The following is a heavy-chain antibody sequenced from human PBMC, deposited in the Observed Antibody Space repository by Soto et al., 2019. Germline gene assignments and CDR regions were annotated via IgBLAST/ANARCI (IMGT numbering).Heavy chain of an antibody. CDR1: GFTFSSYA. D-gene: IGHD3-22*01. CDR3: ASHLGGSSSGYRY. Sequence: PGSLWKISCAASGFTFSSYAMHWVRQAPGKGLEWVAVISYDGSNKYYADSVKGRFTISRDNSKNTLYLQMNSLRAEDTAVYYCASHLGGSSSGYRYWGQGTLVTVSS. J-gene: IGHJ4*02. V-gene: IGHV3-30-3*01. CDR2: ISYDGSNK.